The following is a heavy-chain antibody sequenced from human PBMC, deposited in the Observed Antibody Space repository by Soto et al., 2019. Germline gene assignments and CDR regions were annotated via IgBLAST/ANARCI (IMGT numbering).Heavy chain of an antibody. J-gene: IGHJ4*02. D-gene: IGHD3-22*01. CDR1: GFNFSNYA. CDR3: GKARSIVYYYAFDY. Sequence: EVQLLESGGGLVQPGGSLRLSCAASGFNFSNYAMSWVRQAPGKGLEWVSAISGSGSGTYYADSVKGRFTISRDNAKITLYLQMNSLRAEDTAVYFWGKARSIVYYYAFDYWGQGTLVTVSS. CDR2: ISGSGSGT. V-gene: IGHV3-23*01.